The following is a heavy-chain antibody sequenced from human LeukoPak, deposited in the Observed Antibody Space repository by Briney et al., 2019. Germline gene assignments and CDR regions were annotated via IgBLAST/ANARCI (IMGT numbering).Heavy chain of an antibody. CDR1: GFTFSSFG. D-gene: IGHD3-10*01. CDR3: TKTYFFTSGSFDC. Sequence: GRSLRLSCAASGFTFSSFGMHWVRQAPGGGLEWLALISYDGRNTYYSGSVKGRFTISRDNSKNTLYLQMSSLRPEDTAMYFCTKTYFFTSGSFDCWGQGTLVTVSS. J-gene: IGHJ5*01. CDR2: ISYDGRNT. V-gene: IGHV3-30*18.